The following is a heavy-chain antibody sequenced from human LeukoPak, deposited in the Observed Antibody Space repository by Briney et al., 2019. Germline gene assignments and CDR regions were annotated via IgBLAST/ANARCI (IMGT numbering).Heavy chain of an antibody. J-gene: IGHJ4*02. CDR1: GYTFTSYG. Sequence: ASVKVSCKAPGYTFTSYGISWVRQAPGQGLEWMGWINPNSGGTNYAQKFQGRVTMTRDTSISTAYMELSRLRSDDTAVYYCARDISPIGDYYFDYWGQGTLVTVSS. CDR3: ARDISPIGDYYFDY. CDR2: INPNSGGT. V-gene: IGHV1-2*02. D-gene: IGHD3-16*01.